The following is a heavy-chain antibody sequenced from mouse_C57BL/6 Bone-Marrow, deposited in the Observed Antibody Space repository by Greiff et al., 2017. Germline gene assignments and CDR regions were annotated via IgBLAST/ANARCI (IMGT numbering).Heavy chain of an antibody. V-gene: IGHV1-61*01. CDR1: GYTFTSYW. CDR2: IYPSDSET. CDR3: ARSPYGSSYLYYFDY. Sequence: QVQLKQPGAELVRPGSSVKLSCKASGYTFTSYWMDWVKQRPGQGLEWIGNIYPSDSETHYNQKFKDKATLTVDKSSSTAYMQLSSLTSEDSAVYYCARSPYGSSYLYYFDYWGQGTTLTVSS. J-gene: IGHJ2*01. D-gene: IGHD1-1*01.